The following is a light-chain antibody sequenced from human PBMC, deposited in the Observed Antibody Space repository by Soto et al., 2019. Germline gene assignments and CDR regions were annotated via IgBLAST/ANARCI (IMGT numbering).Light chain of an antibody. J-gene: IGLJ1*01. V-gene: IGLV2-8*01. Sequence: QSALTQPPSASGSPGQSVTISCTGTSSDVGGYNYVSWYQQHPGKAPKLMIYEVSKRPSGVPDRFSGSKSGNTASLTVSGLQAEDEADYYCSSYAGSGVYVFGTGT. CDR2: EVS. CDR3: SSYAGSGVYV. CDR1: SSDVGGYNY.